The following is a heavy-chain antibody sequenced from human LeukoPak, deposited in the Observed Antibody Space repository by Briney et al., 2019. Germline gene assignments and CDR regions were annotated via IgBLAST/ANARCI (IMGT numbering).Heavy chain of an antibody. CDR2: ISSSSSYI. Sequence: GGSLRLSCAASGFTFSSYSMNWVRQAPGKGLEWVSSISSSSSYIYYADSVKGRFTNSRDNAKNSLYLQMYSLRAEDTAVYYCARDGSNSNWFDPWGQGTLVTVSS. CDR1: GFTFSSYS. J-gene: IGHJ5*02. D-gene: IGHD4-11*01. CDR3: ARDGSNSNWFDP. V-gene: IGHV3-21*01.